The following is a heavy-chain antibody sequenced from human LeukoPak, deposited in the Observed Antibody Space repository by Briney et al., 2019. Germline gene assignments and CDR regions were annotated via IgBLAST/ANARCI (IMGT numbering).Heavy chain of an antibody. CDR1: GFTVSSNY. V-gene: IGHV3-66*01. J-gene: IGHJ6*02. D-gene: IGHD3-22*01. CDR2: IYSGGST. CDR3: AKDYYDSSGYSYPPDYYGMDV. Sequence: GGSLRLSSAAAGFTVSSNYMSWGRQAAGEGLGWGSVIYSGGSTYYADSVKGRFTISRDNSKNTLYLQMSSLRDEETAVYYCAKDYYDSSGYSYPPDYYGMDVWGQGTTVTASS.